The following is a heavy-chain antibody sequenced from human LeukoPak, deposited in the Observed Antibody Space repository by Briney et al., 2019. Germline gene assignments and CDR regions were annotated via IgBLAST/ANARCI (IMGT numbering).Heavy chain of an antibody. CDR1: GSISSYY. CDR2: IYTSGST. D-gene: IGHD2-2*01. CDR3: ARQKCTSTSCLTKNAFDI. Sequence: SETLSLTCTVSGSISSYYWSWIRQPPGKGLEWIGYIYTSGSTNYNPSLKSRVTISVDTSKNQFSLDLSSVTAADTAVYYCARQKCTSTSCLTKNAFDIWGQGTMVTVSP. J-gene: IGHJ3*02. V-gene: IGHV4-4*09.